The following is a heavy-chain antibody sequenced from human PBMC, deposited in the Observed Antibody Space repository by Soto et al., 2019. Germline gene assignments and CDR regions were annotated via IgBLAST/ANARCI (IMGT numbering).Heavy chain of an antibody. V-gene: IGHV4-30-2*01. D-gene: IGHD6-19*01. CDR2: TYHSGNP. CDR3: ARVRWTVAGPGHFDY. CDR1: GDTISTGGYT. J-gene: IGHJ4*02. Sequence: SETLSLTCDVSGDTISTGGYTWAWIRQPPGKALEWIGHTYHSGNPYYNPSLKSRVTISVDTSKNQFSLKLSSVTAADTAVYYCARVRWTVAGPGHFDYWGQGTLVTVSS.